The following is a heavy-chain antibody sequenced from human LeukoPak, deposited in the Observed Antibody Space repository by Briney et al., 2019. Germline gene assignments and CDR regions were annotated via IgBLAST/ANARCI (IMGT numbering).Heavy chain of an antibody. D-gene: IGHD3-16*01. Sequence: SETLSLTCAVSGGSISSSNWWSWVRQPPGKGLEWIGEIYHSGSTNYSPSLESRVTISVDKSKNQFSLKLTSVTAADTAVYYCARDFLQGTRGNTGGSFDYWGQGTLVTVSS. CDR2: IYHSGST. J-gene: IGHJ4*02. V-gene: IGHV4-4*02. CDR3: ARDFLQGTRGNTGGSFDY. CDR1: GGSISSSNW.